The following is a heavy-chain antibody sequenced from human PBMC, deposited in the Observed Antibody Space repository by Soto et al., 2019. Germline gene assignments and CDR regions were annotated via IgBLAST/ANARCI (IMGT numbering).Heavy chain of an antibody. CDR1: GFTFDDYG. D-gene: IGHD3-10*01. V-gene: IGHV3-20*01. CDR3: ARVSLGIGGFGPYNWFDP. Sequence: PGGSLRLSCAASGFTFDDYGMSWVRQAPGKGLEWVSGINWNGGSTGYADSVKGRFTISRNNAKNSLYLQMNSLRAEDTALYHFARVSLGIGGFGPYNWFDPWGQGTLVTVSS. CDR2: INWNGGST. J-gene: IGHJ5*02.